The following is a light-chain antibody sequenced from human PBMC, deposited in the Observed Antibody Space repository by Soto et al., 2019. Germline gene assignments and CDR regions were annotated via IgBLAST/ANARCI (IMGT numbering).Light chain of an antibody. J-gene: IGLJ3*02. V-gene: IGLV2-14*01. CDR1: SSDVGGYNY. Sequence: QSALTQPASVPGSPGQSITISCTGTSSDVGGYNYVSWYQQHPGKAPKLMIYDVSNRPSGVSNRFSGSKSGNTASLTISGLPAEDEADYYCSSYTSSSTLAFGGGTKLTVL. CDR3: SSYTSSSTLA. CDR2: DVS.